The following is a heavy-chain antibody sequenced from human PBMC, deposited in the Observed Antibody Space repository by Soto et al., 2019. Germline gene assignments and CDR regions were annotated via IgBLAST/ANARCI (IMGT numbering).Heavy chain of an antibody. CDR2: ISAYNGNT. CDR3: ARAVGYSSSSGYFDY. Sequence: ASVKVSCKASGYTFTSYGISWVRQAPGQGLEWMGWISAYNGNTNYAQKLQGRVTMTTDTSTSTAYMELRSLRSDDTAVYYCARAVGYSSSSGYFDYWRQGTLVTVSS. V-gene: IGHV1-18*04. J-gene: IGHJ4*02. CDR1: GYTFTSYG. D-gene: IGHD6-6*01.